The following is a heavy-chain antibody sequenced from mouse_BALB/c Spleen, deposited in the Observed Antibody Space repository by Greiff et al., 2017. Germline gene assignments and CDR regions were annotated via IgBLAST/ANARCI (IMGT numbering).Heavy chain of an antibody. D-gene: IGHD1-1*01. J-gene: IGHJ1*01. CDR1: GFNIKDYY. CDR2: IDPENGNT. V-gene: IGHV14-1*02. CDR3: ARSYYGSSPHWYFDV. Sequence: DVQLQESGAELVRPGALVKLSCKASGFNIKDYYMHWVKQRPEQGLEWIGWIDPENGNTIYDPKFQGKASITADTSSNTAYLQLSSLTSEDTAVYYCARSYYGSSPHWYFDVWGAGTTVTVSS.